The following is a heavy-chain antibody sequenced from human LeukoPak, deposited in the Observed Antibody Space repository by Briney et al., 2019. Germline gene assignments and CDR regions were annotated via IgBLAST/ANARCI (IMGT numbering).Heavy chain of an antibody. CDR1: GFTFSSYE. Sequence: GGSLRLSCAASGFTFSSYEMNWVRQAPGKGLEWVSYISSSGSTIYYADSVKGRFTISRDNAKNSLYLQMNSLRAEDTALYYCARGVAVAGAYYYMDVWGKGTTVTGSS. CDR2: ISSSGSTI. V-gene: IGHV3-48*03. J-gene: IGHJ6*03. D-gene: IGHD6-19*01. CDR3: ARGVAVAGAYYYMDV.